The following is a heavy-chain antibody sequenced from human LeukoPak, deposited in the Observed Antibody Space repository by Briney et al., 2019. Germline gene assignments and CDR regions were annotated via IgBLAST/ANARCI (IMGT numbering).Heavy chain of an antibody. CDR1: GGSISSSSYY. CDR2: IYYRGST. V-gene: IGHV4-39*01. CDR3: ARRRYYDSSGCFDY. J-gene: IGHJ4*02. Sequence: SETLSLTCTVSGGSISSSSYYWGWIHQPPGKGLEWIGSIYYRGSTYYNPSLKRRVTISVDTSKNQFSVKLISVTAADTAVYYCARRRYYDSSGCFDYWGQGTLVTVSS. D-gene: IGHD3-22*01.